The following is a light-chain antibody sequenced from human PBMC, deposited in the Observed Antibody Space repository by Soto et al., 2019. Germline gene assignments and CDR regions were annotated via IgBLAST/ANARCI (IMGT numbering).Light chain of an antibody. CDR1: QSVSSN. CDR2: VAS. J-gene: IGKJ4*01. CDR3: QQYNVCPLT. V-gene: IGKV3-15*01. Sequence: EIVMTQSPATLSVSPGERATLSCRASQSVSSNLAWYQQKPGQTPKLLIYVASTRATGIPARFSGSGSGTEFTLTFSSLQSEDFAVYYCQQYNVCPLTFGGGTKVEFK.